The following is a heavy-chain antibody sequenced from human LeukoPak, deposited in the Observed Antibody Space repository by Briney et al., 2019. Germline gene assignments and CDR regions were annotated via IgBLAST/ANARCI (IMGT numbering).Heavy chain of an antibody. V-gene: IGHV3-23*01. CDR2: IGSSGGST. Sequence: GGSLRLSCAASGFTFSNHAMNWVRQAPGKGLEWVSTIGSSGGSTYYADSVKGRFTISRDNSKNTLYLQMNSLRAEDTAVYYCAKVFRDGYNYPFDYWGQETLVTVSS. CDR3: AKVFRDGYNYPFDY. CDR1: GFTFSNHA. D-gene: IGHD5-24*01. J-gene: IGHJ4*02.